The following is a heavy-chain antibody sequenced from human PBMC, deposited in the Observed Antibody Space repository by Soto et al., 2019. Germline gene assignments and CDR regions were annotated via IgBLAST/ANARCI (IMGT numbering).Heavy chain of an antibody. D-gene: IGHD5-18*01. Sequence: GGSLRLSCAASGFTFSSYGMHWVRQAPGKGLEWVAVISYDGSNKYYADSVKGRFTISRDNSKNTLYLQMKSLRAEDTAVYYCAKDPDGYSYGSIDYWGQGTLVTVSS. CDR3: AKDPDGYSYGSIDY. V-gene: IGHV3-30*18. CDR1: GFTFSSYG. J-gene: IGHJ4*02. CDR2: ISYDGSNK.